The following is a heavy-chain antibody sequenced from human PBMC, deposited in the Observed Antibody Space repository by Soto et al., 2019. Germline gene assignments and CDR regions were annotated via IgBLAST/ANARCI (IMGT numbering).Heavy chain of an antibody. CDR1: GGSISSSSSYY. J-gene: IGHJ6*02. CDR3: ARLGKVGQAGYYYYGMDV. V-gene: IGHV4-39*01. Sequence: QLQLQESGPGLVKPSETLSLTCTVSGGSISSSSSYYWGWIRQPPGKGLEWIGSIYYSGSTYYTQSLKSRVTISVDTSKNQFSLKVSSVTAADTAVYYCARLGKVGQAGYYYYGMDVWGQGTTVTVSS. D-gene: IGHD2-2*01. CDR2: IYYSGST.